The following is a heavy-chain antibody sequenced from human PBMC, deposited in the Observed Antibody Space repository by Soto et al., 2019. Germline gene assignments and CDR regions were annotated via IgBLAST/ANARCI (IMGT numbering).Heavy chain of an antibody. J-gene: IGHJ5*02. CDR1: GGSVSSGSYY. CDR2: IYYSGST. CDR3: ARGSMAIFGVVIMGANWFDP. V-gene: IGHV4-61*01. Sequence: PSETLSLTCTVSGGSVSSGSYYWSWIRQPPGKGLEWIGYIYYSGSTNYNPSLKSRVTISVDTSKNQFSLKLSSVTAADTAVYYCARGSMAIFGVVIMGANWFDPWGQGTLVTVSS. D-gene: IGHD3-3*01.